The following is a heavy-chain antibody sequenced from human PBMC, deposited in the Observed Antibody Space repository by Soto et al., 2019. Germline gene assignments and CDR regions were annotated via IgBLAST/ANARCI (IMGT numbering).Heavy chain of an antibody. J-gene: IGHJ4*02. CDR1: GGSISSSRCH. CDR2: IKYSGTT. CDR3: ARQPVGSSGDY. D-gene: IGHD6-13*01. Sequence: PSETLSLTCTVSGGSISSSRCHWGWIRQPPGKGLEWIASIKYSGTTFYNPSLKSRVTISVDTSKNQFSLKVSSVTAADTAVYYCARQPVGSSGDYWGQGTLVTVSS. V-gene: IGHV4-39*01.